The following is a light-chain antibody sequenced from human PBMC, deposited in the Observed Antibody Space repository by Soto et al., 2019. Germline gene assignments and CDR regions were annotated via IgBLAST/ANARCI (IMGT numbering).Light chain of an antibody. CDR1: QSVSSY. CDR2: DAS. Sequence: EMVLTKSPATLSLSPGERATLSCRASQSVSSYLAWYQQKPGQAPRLLIYDASNRATGIPARFSGSGSGSEFALTISSLESEDYAVYYCQQCNNWPRTFGQGTKVDI. CDR3: QQCNNWPRT. V-gene: IGKV3-11*01. J-gene: IGKJ1*01.